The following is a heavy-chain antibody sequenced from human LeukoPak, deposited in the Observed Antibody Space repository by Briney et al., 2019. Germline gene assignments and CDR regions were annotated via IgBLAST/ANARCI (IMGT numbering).Heavy chain of an antibody. V-gene: IGHV1-2*02. CDR1: GYTFSGYY. Sequence: ASVTVSCKASGYTFSGYYMHWVRQAPGQGLEWVGCINPNSGGTNYAQNFQGRVTMTRDTSISTVYMELSSLRSDDTAVYFCAREGSRVGAPKPPSDYWGQGTLVTVSS. CDR2: INPNSGGT. J-gene: IGHJ4*02. D-gene: IGHD1-26*01. CDR3: AREGSRVGAPKPPSDY.